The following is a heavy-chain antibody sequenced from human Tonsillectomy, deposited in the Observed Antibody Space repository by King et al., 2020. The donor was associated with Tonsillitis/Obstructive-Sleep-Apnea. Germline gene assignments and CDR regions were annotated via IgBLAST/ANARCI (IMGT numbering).Heavy chain of an antibody. V-gene: IGHV1-18*01. CDR2: ISAYNCNT. CDR1: VYTFTSYG. Sequence: QLVQSGAEVKKPGASVKVSCKASVYTFTSYGITWGRQAPGQGLEWMGWISAYNCNTNYALKLQGRCTITTDTSTSTAYMELRSLRSDDTPVYYCARLTGRTGNYFDYWGQGTLVTVSS. J-gene: IGHJ4*02. CDR3: ARLTGRTGNYFDY. D-gene: IGHD1-14*01.